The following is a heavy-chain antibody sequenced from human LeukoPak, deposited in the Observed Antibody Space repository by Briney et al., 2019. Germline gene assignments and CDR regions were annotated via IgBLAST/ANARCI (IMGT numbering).Heavy chain of an antibody. Sequence: GGSLRLSCAGSGYSFGMHAMDWVRQAPGKGLEWLSYIDRSGRITYYGDSVKGRFTISRDNAKNSLYLQMNSLRVEDTAVYYCAREENNYVWGSPDYWGQGILVTVSS. CDR1: GYSFGMHA. V-gene: IGHV3-48*04. CDR3: AREENNYVWGSPDY. J-gene: IGHJ4*02. D-gene: IGHD3-16*01. CDR2: IDRSGRIT.